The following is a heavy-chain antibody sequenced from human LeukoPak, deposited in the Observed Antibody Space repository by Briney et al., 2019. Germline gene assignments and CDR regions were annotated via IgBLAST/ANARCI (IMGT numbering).Heavy chain of an antibody. CDR3: TTGPYDYVWGSYRAFDY. V-gene: IGHV3-15*01. CDR2: IKSKTDGGTT. Sequence: GGSLRLSCAASGFTFSNAWMSCVRQAPGKGLECVVRIKSKTDGGTTDYAAPVKGRFTISRDDSKNTLYLQMNSLKTEDTAVYYCTTGPYDYVWGSYRAFDYWGQGTLVTVSS. CDR1: GFTFSNAW. D-gene: IGHD3-16*02. J-gene: IGHJ4*02.